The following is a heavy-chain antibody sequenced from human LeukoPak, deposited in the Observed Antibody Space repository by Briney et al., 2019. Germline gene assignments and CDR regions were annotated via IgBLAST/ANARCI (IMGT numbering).Heavy chain of an antibody. D-gene: IGHD2-2*01. Sequence: SETLSLTCAVYGGSLSGYYWSWIRQPPGKGLEWIGEFNHTGITKYNPSLKSRVTISLGTSKNQFSLKLTSVTAADTAMYYCARSEDCGSSSCYWFDPWGQGTLVTVSS. V-gene: IGHV4-34*01. J-gene: IGHJ5*02. CDR2: FNHTGIT. CDR3: ARSEDCGSSSCYWFDP. CDR1: GGSLSGYY.